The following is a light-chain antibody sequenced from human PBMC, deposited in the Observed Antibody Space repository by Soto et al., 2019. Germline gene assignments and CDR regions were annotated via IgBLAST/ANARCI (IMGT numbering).Light chain of an antibody. Sequence: ESVLTHSPGTLSLSPGERATLCCRASESVSSSYLAWYQQKPGQAPRLLIYGASSRATGIPDRFSGSGSGTDFTLTISRLEPEDFAVYYCQQYGSSPEVTFGQGTRLEIK. CDR1: ESVSSSY. V-gene: IGKV3-20*01. CDR3: QQYGSSPEVT. J-gene: IGKJ5*01. CDR2: GAS.